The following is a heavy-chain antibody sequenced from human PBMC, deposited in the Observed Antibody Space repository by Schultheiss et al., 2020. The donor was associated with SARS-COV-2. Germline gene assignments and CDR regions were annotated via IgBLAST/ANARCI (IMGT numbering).Heavy chain of an antibody. CDR1: GFTFSSYA. D-gene: IGHD3-22*01. Sequence: GGSLRLSCAASGFTFSSYAMSWVRQAPGKGLEWVSAISGSGGSTYYADSVKGRFTISRDNSKNTLYLQMNSLRAEDTAVYYCAKSSSAYYYDSSGYSSGFDYWGQGTLVTVSS. J-gene: IGHJ4*02. CDR2: ISGSGGST. CDR3: AKSSSAYYYDSSGYSSGFDY. V-gene: IGHV3-23*01.